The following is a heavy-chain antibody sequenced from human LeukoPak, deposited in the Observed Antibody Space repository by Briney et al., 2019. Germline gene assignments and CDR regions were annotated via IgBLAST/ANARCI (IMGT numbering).Heavy chain of an antibody. J-gene: IGHJ1*01. CDR2: MNPNSGNT. D-gene: IGHD1-26*01. V-gene: IGHV1-8*01. CDR1: GYTFTSYD. Sequence: ASVKVSCKASGYTFTSYDINWVRQATGQGLEWMGWMNPNSGNTGYAQKFQGRVTMTRDTSTSTVYMELSSLRSEDTAVYYCARGQEWELASEFQHWGQGTLVTVSS. CDR3: ARGQEWELASEFQH.